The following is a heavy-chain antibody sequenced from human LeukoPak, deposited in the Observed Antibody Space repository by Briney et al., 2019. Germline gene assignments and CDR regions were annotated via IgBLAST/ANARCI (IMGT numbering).Heavy chain of an antibody. J-gene: IGHJ3*02. CDR1: GFTFSSYG. V-gene: IGHV3-72*01. CDR2: IRTKVNSYTT. D-gene: IGHD1-26*01. Sequence: GGSLRLSCAASGFTFSSYGMHWVRQAPGKGLEWVARIRTKVNSYTTEYAASVRGRFTISRDDSKNSLYLQMNSLKTEDTAVYYCAFVGGYSGGNNILDIWGQGTMVSVSS. CDR3: AFVGGYSGGNNILDI.